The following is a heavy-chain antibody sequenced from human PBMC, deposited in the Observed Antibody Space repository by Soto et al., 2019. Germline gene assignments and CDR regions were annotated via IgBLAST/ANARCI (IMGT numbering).Heavy chain of an antibody. CDR1: GGSISSGYYY. CDR3: ARYCSSTSCSYYYYYVMDV. CDR2: IYYSGST. D-gene: IGHD2-2*01. Sequence: SETLSLTCTVSGGSISSGYYYWSWIRQHPGKGLEWIGYIYYSGSTYYNPSLKSRVTISVDTSKNHFSLKLSSVTAADTAVYYCARYCSSTSCSYYYYYVMDVWGQGTTVTV. V-gene: IGHV4-31*03. J-gene: IGHJ6*02.